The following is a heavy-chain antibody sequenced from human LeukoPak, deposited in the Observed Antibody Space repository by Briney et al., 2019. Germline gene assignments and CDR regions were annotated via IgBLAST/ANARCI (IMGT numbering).Heavy chain of an antibody. CDR1: GYTFTSYG. D-gene: IGHD6-13*01. V-gene: IGHV1-18*01. CDR3: ARHRISSSWYPMGFQH. Sequence: ASVKVSCKASGYTFTSYGISWVPQAPGQGLEWMGWISAYNGNTNYAQKLQGRVTMTTDTSTSTAYMELRSLRSDDTAVYYCARHRISSSWYPMGFQHWGQGTLVTVSS. J-gene: IGHJ1*01. CDR2: ISAYNGNT.